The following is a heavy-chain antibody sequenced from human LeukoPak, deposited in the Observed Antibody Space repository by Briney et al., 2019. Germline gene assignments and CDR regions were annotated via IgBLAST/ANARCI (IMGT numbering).Heavy chain of an antibody. Sequence: GGSLRLSCAASGFTFSSYDMHWVRQATGKGLDWVSAIGTAGDTYYPGSVKGRFTISRENAKNSLYLQMNSLRAGDTAVYYCARGKGARYYYDSSGIDAFDIWGQGTMVTVSS. CDR1: GFTFSSYD. J-gene: IGHJ3*02. CDR2: IGTAGDT. V-gene: IGHV3-13*01. D-gene: IGHD3-22*01. CDR3: ARGKGARYYYDSSGIDAFDI.